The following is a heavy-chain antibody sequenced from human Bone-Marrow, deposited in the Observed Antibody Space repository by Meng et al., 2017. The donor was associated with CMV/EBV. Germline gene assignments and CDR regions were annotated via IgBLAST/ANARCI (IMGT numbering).Heavy chain of an antibody. V-gene: IGHV3-7*01. CDR3: ARVRVTIFPSPHYYGMDV. CDR2: IKQDGSEK. CDR1: GFTFSSYW. Sequence: GESLKISCAASGFTFSSYWMSWVRQAPGKGLEWVANIKQDGSEKYYVDSVKGRFTISRDNAENSLYLQMNSLRAEDTAVYHCARVRVTIFPSPHYYGMDVWGQGTTVTFSS. D-gene: IGHD3-3*01. J-gene: IGHJ6*02.